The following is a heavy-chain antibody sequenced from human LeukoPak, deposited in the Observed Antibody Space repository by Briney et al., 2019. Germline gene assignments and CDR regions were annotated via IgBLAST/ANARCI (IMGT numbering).Heavy chain of an antibody. J-gene: IGHJ4*02. CDR1: GGATSGYY. CDR3: AREGSSGSYNY. Sequence: SETLSLTCTVSGGATSGYYWSWIRQPPGKGLEWIGYIYHSGSSNYNPSLKSRVTISVDTSKNQFSLKLTSVTAADTAVYYCAREGSSGSYNYWGQGALVTVSS. V-gene: IGHV4-59*01. D-gene: IGHD1-26*01. CDR2: IYHSGSS.